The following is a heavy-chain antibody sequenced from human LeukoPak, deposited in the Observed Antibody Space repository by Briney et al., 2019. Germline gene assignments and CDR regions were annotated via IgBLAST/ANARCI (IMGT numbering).Heavy chain of an antibody. D-gene: IGHD2-15*01. CDR2: IIPIFGTA. CDR1: GGTFSSYA. CDR3: ARGLGYCSGGSCYGVYYYGMDV. Sequence: ASVKVSCKASGGTFSSYAISWVRQAPGQGLEWMGGIIPIFGTANYAQKFQGRVTITADESTSTAYMELSSLRSEDTAVYYCARGLGYCSGGSCYGVYYYGMDVWGKGTAVTVSS. V-gene: IGHV1-69*13. J-gene: IGHJ6*04.